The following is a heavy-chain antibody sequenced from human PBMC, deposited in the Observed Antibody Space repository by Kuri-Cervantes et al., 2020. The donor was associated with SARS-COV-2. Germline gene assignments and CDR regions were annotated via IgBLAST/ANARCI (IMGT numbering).Heavy chain of an antibody. V-gene: IGHV3-48*02. Sequence: GESLKISCAASGFTFSSCSMNWIRQAPGKGLEWVAYISGGSSTMHYADSVKGRFTISRDNAKNSLYLQMNSLRHEDTAVYYCATMGATTSNYYYGLDAWGHGTTVTVSS. D-gene: IGHD1-26*01. CDR3: ATMGATTSNYYYGLDA. CDR2: ISGGSSTM. CDR1: GFTFSSCS. J-gene: IGHJ6*02.